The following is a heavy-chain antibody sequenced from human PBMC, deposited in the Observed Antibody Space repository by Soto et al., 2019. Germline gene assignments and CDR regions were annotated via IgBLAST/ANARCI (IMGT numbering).Heavy chain of an antibody. Sequence: QVQLQESGPGLVKPSQTLSLTCTVSGGSISSGGYYWSWIRQHPGKGREWIGYIYYSGSTYYNPSLKSRVTISVDTSKNQFSLKLSSVTAADTAVYYCAREAFGSHYYYHGMDVWGQGTTVTVSS. V-gene: IGHV4-31*03. CDR2: IYYSGST. J-gene: IGHJ6*02. CDR1: GGSISSGGYY. D-gene: IGHD3-3*01. CDR3: AREAFGSHYYYHGMDV.